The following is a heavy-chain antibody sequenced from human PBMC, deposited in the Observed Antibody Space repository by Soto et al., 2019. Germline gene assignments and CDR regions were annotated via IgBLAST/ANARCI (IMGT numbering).Heavy chain of an antibody. V-gene: IGHV3-30-3*01. CDR3: SRDDYNLADAFEI. J-gene: IGHJ3*02. Sequence: QVQLVESGGGVVQPGRSLRLSCAASGFTFSSYAMHWVRQAPGKGLEWVAVISYDGSNNYYADSVKGRFTISRDNSKNTLYRQMNSLRAEDTAVYYCSRDDYNLADAFEIWGQGTMVTVSS. D-gene: IGHD4-4*01. CDR2: ISYDGSNN. CDR1: GFTFSSYA.